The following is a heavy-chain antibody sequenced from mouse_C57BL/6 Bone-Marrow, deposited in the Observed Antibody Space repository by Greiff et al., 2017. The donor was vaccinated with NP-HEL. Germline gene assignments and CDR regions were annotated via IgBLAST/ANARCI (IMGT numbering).Heavy chain of an antibody. CDR2: IGNLAYSI. V-gene: IGHV5-15*01. CDR1: GFPFSDYG. J-gene: IGHJ4*01. D-gene: IGHD1-1*01. CDR3: ALTVVYAMDY. Sequence: DVKLQESGGGLVQPGGSLKLSCAASGFPFSDYGMAWVRKAPGTGPAWVAFIGNLAYSIYYAETVTGRLPISRENAKNTLYLEMISLRSEDTAMYYCALTVVYAMDYWGQGTSVTVSS.